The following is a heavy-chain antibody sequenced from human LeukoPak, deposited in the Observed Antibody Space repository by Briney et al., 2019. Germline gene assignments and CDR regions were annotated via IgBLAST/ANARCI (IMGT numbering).Heavy chain of an antibody. Sequence: PSETLSLTCTVSGGSISSGGYYWSWIRQHPGKGLEWIGYIYYSGSTYYNPSLKSRVTISVDTSKNQFSLKLSSVTAADTAVYYCARESIAAADTTIDYWGQGTLVTVSS. CDR2: IYYSGST. CDR1: GGSISSGGYY. D-gene: IGHD6-13*01. V-gene: IGHV4-31*03. CDR3: ARESIAAADTTIDY. J-gene: IGHJ4*02.